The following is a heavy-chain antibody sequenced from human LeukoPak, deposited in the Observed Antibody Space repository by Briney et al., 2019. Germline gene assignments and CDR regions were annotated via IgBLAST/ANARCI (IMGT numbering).Heavy chain of an antibody. V-gene: IGHV4-4*08. CDR3: ARQGRNFDILGGAKSWFDP. CDR2: IYPSGGT. Sequence: SSETLSLTCTVSSGSINSYYWSWIRQPPGKGLEWIGYIYPSGGTNYNPSLKSRVTITVDTSKNQFSLRLNSVNAADTAVYYCARQGRNFDILGGAKSWFDPWGQGTLVTVSS. CDR1: SGSINSYY. D-gene: IGHD3-9*01. J-gene: IGHJ5*02.